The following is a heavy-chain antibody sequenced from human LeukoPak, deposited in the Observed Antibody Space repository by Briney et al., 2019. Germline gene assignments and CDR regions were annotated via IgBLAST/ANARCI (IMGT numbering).Heavy chain of an antibody. J-gene: IGHJ3*02. CDR2: ISGSGGST. V-gene: IGHV3-23*01. D-gene: IGHD6-19*01. CDR1: GFTFSSYA. CDR3: AKVRGYSSGWPNDAFDI. Sequence: GGSLRLSCAASGFTFSSYAMSWVRQAPGKGLEWVSAISGSGGSTYYADSVKGRFTISRDNSNNTLYLQMNSLRAEDTAVFYCAKVRGYSSGWPNDAFDIWGQGTMVTVSS.